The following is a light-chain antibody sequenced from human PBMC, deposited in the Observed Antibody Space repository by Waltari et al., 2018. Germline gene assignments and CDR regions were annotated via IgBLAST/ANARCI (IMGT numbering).Light chain of an antibody. CDR2: EVI. CDR3: SSKSSGSSYVV. J-gene: IGLJ2*01. V-gene: IGLV2-23*02. CDR1: SSDIGSYNL. Sequence: QSTLTQPASVSGSPGQSITISCTGTSSDIGSYNLVSWYQQHPGKVPKLIIYEVIKRPSGISDRFSYSKSGTTASLTIAGLQAEEEADYYCSSKSSGSSYVVFGGGTRLTVL.